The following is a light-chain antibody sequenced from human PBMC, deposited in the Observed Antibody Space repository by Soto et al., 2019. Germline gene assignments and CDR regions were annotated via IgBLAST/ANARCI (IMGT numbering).Light chain of an antibody. CDR3: QQRCNWPT. Sequence: EIVLTQSPATLSLSPGERATLSCRASQSVSRYLVWYQQKPGQAPRLLIYDVSNRATGIPARFSCSGSWTDFTLTISNLEAEDFAVYYCQQRCNWPTFGGWTRGEIK. CDR1: QSVSRY. V-gene: IGKV3-11*01. J-gene: IGKJ4*01. CDR2: DVS.